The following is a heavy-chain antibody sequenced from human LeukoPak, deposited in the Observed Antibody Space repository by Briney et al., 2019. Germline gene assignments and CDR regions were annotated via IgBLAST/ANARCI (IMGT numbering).Heavy chain of an antibody. D-gene: IGHD5-24*01. J-gene: IGHJ4*02. Sequence: GGSLRLSCAASGFIFSTYRMNWVRQAPEMGLEWVSSIGLSSNYISYADSVKGRFTISRDNAKNSLYLQMNSLRAEDTAVYYCAREDSRDGYGFDYWGQGTLVTVSS. V-gene: IGHV3-21*01. CDR3: AREDSRDGYGFDY. CDR2: IGLSSNYI. CDR1: GFIFSTYR.